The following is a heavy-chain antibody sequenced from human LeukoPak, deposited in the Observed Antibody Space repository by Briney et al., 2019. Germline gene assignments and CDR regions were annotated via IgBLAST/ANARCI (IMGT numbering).Heavy chain of an antibody. CDR3: ARDGYNSANGIDV. CDR1: GFIFSSYN. J-gene: IGHJ3*01. V-gene: IGHV3-21*01. Sequence: GGSLRLSCAASGFIFSSYNMNWVRQAPGKGLEWVSSISSSSNYIYYADSVKGRFTISRDNAKSSLSLQMNSLSAEDTAVYYCARDGYNSANGIDVWGQGTMVTVSS. CDR2: ISSSSNYI. D-gene: IGHD1-1*01.